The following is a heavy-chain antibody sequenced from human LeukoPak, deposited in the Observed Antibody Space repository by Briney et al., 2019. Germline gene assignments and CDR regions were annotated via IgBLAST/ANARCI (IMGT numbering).Heavy chain of an antibody. V-gene: IGHV3-7*01. CDR3: ARDPYSGKYGAFDI. D-gene: IGHD1-26*01. Sequence: GGSLRLSCVASGFSFSTSSMTWVCQSPGKGLEWLANIKEDGSGKVYVDSVKGRFTISRDNAKNSLYLQMNTLRVDDSAVYYCARDPYSGKYGAFDIWGQGTMVTISS. CDR1: GFSFSTSS. CDR2: IKEDGSGK. J-gene: IGHJ3*02.